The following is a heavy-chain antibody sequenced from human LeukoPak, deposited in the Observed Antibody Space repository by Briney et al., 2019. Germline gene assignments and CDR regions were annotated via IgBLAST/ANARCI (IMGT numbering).Heavy chain of an antibody. CDR2: IWYDGSNK. CDR3: ARSYGINYYFDY. J-gene: IGHJ4*02. D-gene: IGHD1-26*01. CDR1: GFTFSSYA. Sequence: GGSLRLSCAASGFTFSSYAMSWVRQAPGKGLEWVAVIWYDGSNKYYADSVKGRFTISRDNSKNTLYLQMNSLRAEDTAVYYCARSYGINYYFDYWGQGTLVTVSS. V-gene: IGHV3-33*08.